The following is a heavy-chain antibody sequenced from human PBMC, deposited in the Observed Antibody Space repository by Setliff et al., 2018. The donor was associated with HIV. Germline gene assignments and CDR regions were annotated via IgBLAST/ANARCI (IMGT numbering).Heavy chain of an antibody. CDR1: GYTFTNYG. J-gene: IGHJ4*02. Sequence: GASVKVSCKTSGYTFTNYGISWVRQAPGQGLEWTGWIRTYNGNTNYAQRLQGRVTVTTDTSTSTAYMELRSLRSDDTAVYYCARGYDGSGFYYVYWGQGTLVTVSS. CDR2: IRTYNGNT. CDR3: ARGYDGSGFYYVY. D-gene: IGHD3-22*01. V-gene: IGHV1-18*01.